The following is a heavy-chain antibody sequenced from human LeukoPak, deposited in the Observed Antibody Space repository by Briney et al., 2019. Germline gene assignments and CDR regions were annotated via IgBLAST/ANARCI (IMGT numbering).Heavy chain of an antibody. D-gene: IGHD5-18*01. CDR3: ARTDWAAAMVQDY. Sequence: GGSLRLSCAASGFTFSSYSMNWVRQAPGKGLEWVSSISSSSSYIYYADSVKGRFTISRDNAKNSLYLQMNGLRAEDTAVYYCARTDWAAAMVQDYWGQGTLVTVSS. V-gene: IGHV3-21*01. J-gene: IGHJ4*02. CDR2: ISSSSSYI. CDR1: GFTFSSYS.